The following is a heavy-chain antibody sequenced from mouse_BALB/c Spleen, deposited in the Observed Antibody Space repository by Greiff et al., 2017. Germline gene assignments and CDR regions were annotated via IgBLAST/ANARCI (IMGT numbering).Heavy chain of an antibody. CDR3: ASYYGSSYVGFDY. V-gene: IGHV5-17*02. D-gene: IGHD1-1*01. Sequence: EVQLVESGGGLVQPGGSRKLSCAASGFTFSSFGMHWVRQAPEKGLEWVAYISSGSSTIYYADTVKGRFTISRDNPKNTLFLQMTSLRSEDTAMYYCASYYGSSYVGFDYWGQGTTLTVSS. J-gene: IGHJ2*01. CDR1: GFTFSSFG. CDR2: ISSGSSTI.